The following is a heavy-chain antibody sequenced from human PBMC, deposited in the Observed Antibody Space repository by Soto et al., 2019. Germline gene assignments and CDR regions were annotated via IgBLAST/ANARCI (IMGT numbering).Heavy chain of an antibody. J-gene: IGHJ6*02. V-gene: IGHV3-7*01. D-gene: IGHD6-19*01. CDR1: GFTFSSYW. Sequence: EVQLVESGGGLVQPGGSLRLSCAASGFTFSSYWMSWVRQAPGKGLEWVANIKQDGSEKYYVDSVKGRFTISRDNAKNSLYLQMNSRRAEDTAVYYCARVSSGWYRGYYYYGMDVWGQGTTVTVSS. CDR2: IKQDGSEK. CDR3: ARVSSGWYRGYYYYGMDV.